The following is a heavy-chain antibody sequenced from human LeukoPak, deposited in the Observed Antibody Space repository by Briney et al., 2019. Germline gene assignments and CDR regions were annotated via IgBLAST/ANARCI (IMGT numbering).Heavy chain of an antibody. V-gene: IGHV3-7*01. D-gene: IGHD4-23*01. CDR2: IKQDGSEK. J-gene: IGHJ5*02. Sequence: GGSLRLSCAASGFTVSSNYMSWVRQAPGEGLEWVANIKQDGSEKYYVDSVKGRFTISRDNAKNSLYLQMNSLRAEDTAVYYCARETVVASWFDPWGQGTLVTVSS. CDR1: GFTVSSNY. CDR3: ARETVVASWFDP.